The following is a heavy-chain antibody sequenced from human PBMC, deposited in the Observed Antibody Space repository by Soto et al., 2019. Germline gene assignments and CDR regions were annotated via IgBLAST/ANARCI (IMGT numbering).Heavy chain of an antibody. CDR3: ARDDSDILTGYYTSYYYYYGMDV. CDR2: IWYDGSNK. V-gene: IGHV3-33*01. Sequence: GGSLRLSCAASGFTFSSYGMHWVRQAPGKGLEWVAVIWYDGSNKDYADSVKGRFTISRDNSKSTLYLQMNSLRAEDRAVYYCARDDSDILTGYYTSYYYYYGMDVWGQGNTVTVSS. CDR1: GFTFSSYG. J-gene: IGHJ6*02. D-gene: IGHD3-9*01.